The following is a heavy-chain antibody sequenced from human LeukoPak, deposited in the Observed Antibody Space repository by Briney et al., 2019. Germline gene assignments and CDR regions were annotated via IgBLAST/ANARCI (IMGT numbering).Heavy chain of an antibody. Sequence: ASVKVSCKASGYTFTSYGISWVRQAPGQGLEWMGWISAYNCNTNYAQKLQGRVTMTTDTSTSTAYMELRSLRSDDTAVYYCARDGIVVVPAATWNDYWGQGTLVTVSS. V-gene: IGHV1-18*01. CDR3: ARDGIVVVPAATWNDY. CDR1: GYTFTSYG. CDR2: ISAYNCNT. D-gene: IGHD2-2*01. J-gene: IGHJ4*02.